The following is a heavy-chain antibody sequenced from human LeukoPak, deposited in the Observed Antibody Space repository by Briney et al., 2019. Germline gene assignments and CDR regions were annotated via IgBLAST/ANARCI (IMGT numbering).Heavy chain of an antibody. J-gene: IGHJ4*02. D-gene: IGHD1-7*01. Sequence: PSETLSLTCTVSGGSISSYYWSWIRQPAGKGLEWIGRIYTSGSTNYNPSLKSRVTMSVDTSKNQFSLKLSSVTAADTAVYYCAREKVTRYNWNYVEYFDYWGQGTLVTVSS. CDR3: AREKVTRYNWNYVEYFDY. V-gene: IGHV4-4*07. CDR2: IYTSGST. CDR1: GGSISSYY.